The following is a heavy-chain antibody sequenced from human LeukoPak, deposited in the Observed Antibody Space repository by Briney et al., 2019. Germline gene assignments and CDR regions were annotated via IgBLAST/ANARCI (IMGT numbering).Heavy chain of an antibody. CDR2: IYTSGST. D-gene: IGHD5-12*01. J-gene: IGHJ5*02. CDR1: GGSISSYY. Sequence: SETLSLTCTVSGGSISSYYWSWIRQPAGKGLEWIGRIYTSGSTNYNPSLKSRVTISVDTSKNQFSLKLSSVTAADTAVYYCARVLSGYSGYGLSRYNWFDPWGQGTLVTVSS. V-gene: IGHV4-4*07. CDR3: ARVLSGYSGYGLSRYNWFDP.